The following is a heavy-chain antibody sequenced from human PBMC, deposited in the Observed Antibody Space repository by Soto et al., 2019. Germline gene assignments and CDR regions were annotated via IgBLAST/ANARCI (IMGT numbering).Heavy chain of an antibody. V-gene: IGHV4-34*01. CDR2: INHSGST. D-gene: IGHD2-15*01. J-gene: IGHJ4*02. CDR3: ARVGYCSGGSCYSEDY. CDR1: GGSFSGYY. Sequence: QVQLQQWGAGLLKPSETLSLTCAVYGGSFSGYYWSWIRQPPGKGLEWIGEINHSGSTNYNPSLKSRVTISVDTSKNQFSLKLSSVTAADTAVYYCARVGYCSGGSCYSEDYWGQGTLVTVSS.